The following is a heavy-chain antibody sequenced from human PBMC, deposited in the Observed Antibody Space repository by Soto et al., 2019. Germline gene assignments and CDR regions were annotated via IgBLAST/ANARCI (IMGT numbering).Heavy chain of an antibody. CDR1: GGSISRYF. D-gene: IGHD2-21*01. Sequence: PSETLSLTGTVSGGSISRYFWSWIRQSPGKGLEWIGYIFYTGSTTYNPSLKSRVTISIDTSKNQFSLKLSSLTAADTAVYYCAHFSDLEWFDPWGQGTLVTVSS. J-gene: IGHJ5*02. CDR3: AHFSDLEWFDP. CDR2: IFYTGST. V-gene: IGHV4-59*01.